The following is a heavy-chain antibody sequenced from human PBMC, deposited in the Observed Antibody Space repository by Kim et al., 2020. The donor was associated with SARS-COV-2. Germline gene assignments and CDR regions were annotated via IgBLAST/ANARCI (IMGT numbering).Heavy chain of an antibody. Sequence: ASVKVSCKVSGFTLTDLSMHWVRQAVGKGLEWMGGFDPEDGETIYAQKFQGRVTMTEDTSTDTAYMELSSLRSEYTAVYYCATAGFYYDSSGYYHAFDIW. CDR2: FDPEDGET. J-gene: IGHJ3*02. CDR1: GFTLTDLS. V-gene: IGHV1-24*01. CDR3: ATAGFYYDSSGYYHAFDI. D-gene: IGHD3-22*01.